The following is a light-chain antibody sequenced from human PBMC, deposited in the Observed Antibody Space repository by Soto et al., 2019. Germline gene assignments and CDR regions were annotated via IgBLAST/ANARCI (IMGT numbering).Light chain of an antibody. CDR1: QGIKNE. Sequence: AIQMTQSPSSLSASVGDRVTITCRASQGIKNELGWYQQKPGKAPKLLIYAASTLQTGVPSRFSGSRSGADFTLTISSLQPEDFATYYCLQDYNYPPTFGQGTKVEIK. V-gene: IGKV1-6*01. CDR3: LQDYNYPPT. CDR2: AAS. J-gene: IGKJ1*01.